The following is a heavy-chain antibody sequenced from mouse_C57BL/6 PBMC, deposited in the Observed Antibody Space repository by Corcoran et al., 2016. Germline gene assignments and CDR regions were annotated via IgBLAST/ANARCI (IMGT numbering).Heavy chain of an antibody. D-gene: IGHD2-5*01. CDR3: ATAYYSNYGGYAMDY. CDR2: INPNNGGT. Sequence: EVQLQQSGPELVKPGASVKISCKASVYTFTDYYMNWVKQSHGKSLEWIGDINPNNGGTSYNQKFKGKATLTVDKSSSTAYMELRSLTSEDSAVYYCATAYYSNYGGYAMDYWGQGTSVTVSS. V-gene: IGHV1-26*01. J-gene: IGHJ4*01. CDR1: VYTFTDYY.